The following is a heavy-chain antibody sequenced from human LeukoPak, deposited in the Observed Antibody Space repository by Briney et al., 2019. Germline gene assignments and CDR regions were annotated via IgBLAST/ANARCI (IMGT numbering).Heavy chain of an antibody. CDR1: GYSTTTGRY. V-gene: IGHV4-38-2*01. J-gene: IGHJ4*02. CDR2: IYQSGRT. Sequence: SETLSLTCAVVGYSTTTGRYWGWIRPPPGKGLEWIGSIYQSGRTYYNPSLKSRVTISVDTSKNQFSLKLRSVTAADTAVYYCARSLSTAGIDYWGQGTLVTVSS. CDR3: ARSLSTAGIDY. D-gene: IGHD2-2*01.